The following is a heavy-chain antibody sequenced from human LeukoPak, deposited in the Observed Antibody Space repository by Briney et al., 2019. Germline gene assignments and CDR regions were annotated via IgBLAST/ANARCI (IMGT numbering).Heavy chain of an antibody. D-gene: IGHD3-3*01. CDR1: GFTFNSYA. J-gene: IGHJ4*02. CDR3: AKIPDYDFWSGYYLDY. V-gene: IGHV3-23*01. CDR2: ISGSGGST. Sequence: GGSLRLSCAASGFTFNSYAMTWVRQAPGKGLEWVSAISGSGGSTYYADSVKGRFTISRDNSKNTLYLQMNSLRAEDTAVYYCAKIPDYDFWSGYYLDYWGQGTLVTVSP.